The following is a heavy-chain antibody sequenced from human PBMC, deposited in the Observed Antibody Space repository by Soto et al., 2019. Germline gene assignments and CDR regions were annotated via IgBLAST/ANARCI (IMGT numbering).Heavy chain of an antibody. CDR1: GGTFSSYA. D-gene: IGHD2-21*02. CDR2: IIPIFGTA. CDR3: ARDLGEENTVVTPSAFDI. Sequence: QVQLVQSGAEVKKPGSSVKVSCKASGGTFSSYAISWVRQAPGQGLEWMGGIIPIFGTANYAQKFQGRVTIPADESTRQAYMELSRLRSEDTAVYYCARDLGEENTVVTPSAFDIWGQGTMVTVSS. J-gene: IGHJ3*02. V-gene: IGHV1-69*01.